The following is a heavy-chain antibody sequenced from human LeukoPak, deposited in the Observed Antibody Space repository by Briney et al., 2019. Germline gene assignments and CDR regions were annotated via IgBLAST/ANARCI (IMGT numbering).Heavy chain of an antibody. D-gene: IGHD3-3*01. CDR3: ARVPYDLWSGIDAFDI. J-gene: IGHJ3*02. Sequence: PSETLSLTCAASGGSISSGGYSWSWIRQPPGKGLEWIGYIYYSGSTYYNPSLKSRVTISVDTSKNQFSLKLSSVTAADTAVYYCARVPYDLWSGIDAFDIWGQGTMVTVSS. V-gene: IGHV4-30-4*07. CDR1: GGSISSGGYS. CDR2: IYYSGST.